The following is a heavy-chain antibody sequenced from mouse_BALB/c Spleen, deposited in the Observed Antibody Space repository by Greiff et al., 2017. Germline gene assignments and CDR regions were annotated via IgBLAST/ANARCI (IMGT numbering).Heavy chain of an antibody. V-gene: IGHV3-8*02. CDR2: ISYSGST. CDR3: ARDGSSFYYYAMDY. J-gene: IGHJ4*01. Sequence: EVQLQESGPSLVKPSQTLSLTCSVTGDSITSGYWNWIRKFPGNKLEYMGYISYSGSTYYNPSLKSRISITRDTSKNQYYLQLNSVTTEDTATYYCARDGSSFYYYAMDYWGQGTSVTVSS. D-gene: IGHD1-1*01. CDR1: GDSITSGY.